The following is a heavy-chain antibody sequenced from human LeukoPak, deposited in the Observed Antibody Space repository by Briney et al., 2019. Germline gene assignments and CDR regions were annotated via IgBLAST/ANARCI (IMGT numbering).Heavy chain of an antibody. J-gene: IGHJ5*02. CDR2: ISYDGSTK. D-gene: IGHD1-26*01. CDR3: ARGEPFNS. CDR1: GFEFNVYA. V-gene: IGHV3-30*04. Sequence: GRSLRLSCAASGFEFNVYAMHWVRQAPGKGLEWVAMISYDGSTKYYAASVKGRFTISRDNSKTTLFLQMDSLRPEDTVVYYCARGEPFNSWGQGTLVTVSS.